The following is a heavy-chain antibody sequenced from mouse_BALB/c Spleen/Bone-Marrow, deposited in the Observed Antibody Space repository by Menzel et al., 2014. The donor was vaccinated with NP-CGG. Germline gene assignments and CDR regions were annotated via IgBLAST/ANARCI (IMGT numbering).Heavy chain of an antibody. CDR1: GFNIKDTY. V-gene: IGHV14-3*02. D-gene: IGHD4-1*01. CDR2: IDPANGNT. Sequence: VQLKESGAELVKPGASVKLSCTASGFNIKDTYMHWVKQRPEQGLEWIGRIDPANGNTKYDPKFQGKATITADTSSNTACLQLSSLISEDTAVYYCARWEYYAMDYWGQGTSVTVSS. J-gene: IGHJ4*01. CDR3: ARWEYYAMDY.